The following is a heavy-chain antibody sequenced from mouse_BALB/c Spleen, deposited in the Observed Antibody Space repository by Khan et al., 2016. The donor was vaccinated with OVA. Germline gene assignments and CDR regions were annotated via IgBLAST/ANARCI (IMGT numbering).Heavy chain of an antibody. CDR2: INPDNDGI. D-gene: IGHD1-1*02. J-gene: IGHJ3*01. V-gene: IGHV1S136*01. CDR1: GYTFTNYV. CDR3: GRAASSWYFSFAY. Sequence: VQLQQSGPDLVKPGASVKMSCKASGYTFTNYVMHWVKQKPGQALEWIGYINPDNDGIRYNEKFKDKATLTSDKSSSTAYLELSSLTSEDSAVYDWGRAASSWYFSFAYWGQGTLVTGSA.